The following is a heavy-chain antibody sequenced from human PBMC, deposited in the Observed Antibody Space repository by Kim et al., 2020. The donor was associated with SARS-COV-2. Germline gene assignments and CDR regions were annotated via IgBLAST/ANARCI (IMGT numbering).Heavy chain of an antibody. CDR2: ISGSGGST. CDR1: GFTFSSYA. Sequence: GGSLRLSCAASGFTFSSYAMSWVRQAPGKGLEWVSAISGSGGSTYYADSVKGRFTISRDNSKNTLYLQMNSLRAEDTAVYYCAKGLGSSSWYWDYYYYYGMDVWGQGTTVTVSS. V-gene: IGHV3-23*01. CDR3: AKGLGSSSWYWDYYYYYGMDV. J-gene: IGHJ6*02. D-gene: IGHD6-13*01.